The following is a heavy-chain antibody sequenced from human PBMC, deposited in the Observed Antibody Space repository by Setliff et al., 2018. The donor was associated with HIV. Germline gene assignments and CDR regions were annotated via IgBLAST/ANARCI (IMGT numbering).Heavy chain of an antibody. CDR2: VTHSGST. CDR3: ARGRKKALAVSGTRYFDF. D-gene: IGHD6-19*01. J-gene: IGHJ4*02. CDR1: GGSLSGFY. Sequence: SETLSLTCAVYGGSLSGFYWTFIRQSPGKGLEWIGEVTHSGSTTYDPSLKSRITISVDTSKNQFSLKLTSVTAADMGVYYCARGRKKALAVSGTRYFDFWGQGTLVTVSS. V-gene: IGHV4-34*01.